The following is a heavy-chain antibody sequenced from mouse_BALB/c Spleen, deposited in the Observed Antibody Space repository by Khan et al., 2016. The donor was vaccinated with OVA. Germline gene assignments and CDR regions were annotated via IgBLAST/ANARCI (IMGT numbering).Heavy chain of an antibody. CDR1: GYTFTTYW. V-gene: IGHV1-7*01. J-gene: IGHJ2*01. Sequence: VQLKQSGAELAKPGASVKMSCKASGYTFTTYWMHWVKQRPGQGLEWIGYINPTSGYTDYNQKFKDKATLTADKSSSTAYMQLSSLTSDDSAVYYCARDCIDYWGQGTTLTVSS. CDR2: INPTSGYT. CDR3: ARDCIDY.